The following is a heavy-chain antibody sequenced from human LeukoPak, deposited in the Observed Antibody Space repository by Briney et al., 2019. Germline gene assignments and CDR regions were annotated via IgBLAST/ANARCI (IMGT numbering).Heavy chain of an antibody. V-gene: IGHV3-66*01. CDR1: GFTVSSNY. Sequence: GGSLRLSCAAYGFTVSSNYMSWVRQAPGKGLEWVSIIYSGGSTYYADSVKGRFTISRDNSKNTLYLQMNSLRAEDTAVYYCARDRLRWPKIDYWGQGTLVTVSS. J-gene: IGHJ4*02. D-gene: IGHD4-23*01. CDR3: ARDRLRWPKIDY. CDR2: IYSGGST.